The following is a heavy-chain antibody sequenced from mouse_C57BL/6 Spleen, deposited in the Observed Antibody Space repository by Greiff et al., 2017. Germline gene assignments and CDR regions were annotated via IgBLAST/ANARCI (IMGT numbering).Heavy chain of an antibody. CDR1: GFTFSDYY. CDR2: INYDGSST. Sequence: EVQLVESEGGLVQPGSSMKLSCTASGFTFSDYYMAWVRQVPEKGLEWVANINYDGSSTYYLDSLKSRFIISRDNAKNILYLQMSSLKSEDTATYYCARDGPWAMDYWGQGTSVTVSS. CDR3: ARDGPWAMDY. J-gene: IGHJ4*01. V-gene: IGHV5-16*01.